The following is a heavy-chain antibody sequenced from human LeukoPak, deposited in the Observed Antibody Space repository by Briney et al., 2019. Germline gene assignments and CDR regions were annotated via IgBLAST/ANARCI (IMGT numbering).Heavy chain of an antibody. J-gene: IGHJ4*02. V-gene: IGHV1-18*01. CDR2: ISAYNGNI. CDR1: GYTFTSYG. Sequence: ASVKVSCKASGYTFTSYGISWVRQAPGQGLEWMGWISAYNGNINYAQKLQGRVTMTTDTSTSTAYMELRSLRSDDTAVYYCARSPPLDTANYFDYWGQGTLVTVSS. CDR3: ARSPPLDTANYFDY. D-gene: IGHD5-18*01.